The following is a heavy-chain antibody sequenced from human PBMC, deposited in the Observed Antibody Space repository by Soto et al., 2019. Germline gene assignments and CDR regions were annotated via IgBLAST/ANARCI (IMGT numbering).Heavy chain of an antibody. D-gene: IGHD3-22*01. V-gene: IGHV3-30*18. CDR2: ISYDGSKK. CDR1: AFTFSSYD. CDR3: VKGSFYYDISGYKA. Sequence: GESLRPSCAASAFTFSSYDMHWVRQAPGKGLEWVAVISYDGSKKYYADSVKGRLTISRDNSKHTLYLQMNSLRAEDTAIFYCVKGSFYYDISGYKAWGQGTLVTVSS. J-gene: IGHJ1*01.